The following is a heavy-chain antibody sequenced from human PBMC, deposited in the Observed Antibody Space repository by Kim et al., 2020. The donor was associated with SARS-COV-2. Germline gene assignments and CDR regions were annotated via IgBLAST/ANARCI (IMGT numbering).Heavy chain of an antibody. J-gene: IGHJ4*02. V-gene: IGHV3-9*01. Sequence: YAEYVRSRFSIARDNAKNSLYLQMSSLRREDTGLYFCAKDVGPGVGAIGSWGQGNLVTVSS. D-gene: IGHD1-26*01. CDR3: AKDVGPGVGAIGS.